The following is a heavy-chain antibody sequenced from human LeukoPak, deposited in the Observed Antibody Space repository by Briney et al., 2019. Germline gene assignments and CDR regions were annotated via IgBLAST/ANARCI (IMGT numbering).Heavy chain of an antibody. CDR3: ARGRITFGGVIVIQYFDY. D-gene: IGHD3-16*02. CDR2: MNPNSGNT. V-gene: IGHV1-8*01. CDR1: GYTFTSYD. J-gene: IGHJ4*02. Sequence: ASVKLSCKASGYTFTSYDINWVRQATGQGLEWMGWMNPNSGNTGYAQKFQGRVTMTRNTSISTAYMELSSLRSEDTAVYYCARGRITFGGVIVIQYFDYWGQGTLVTVSS.